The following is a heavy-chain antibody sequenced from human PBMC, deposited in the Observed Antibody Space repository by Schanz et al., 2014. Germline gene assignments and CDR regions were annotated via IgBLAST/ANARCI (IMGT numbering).Heavy chain of an antibody. CDR3: ARSGSSNWYFFDY. D-gene: IGHD6-13*01. CDR2: MQPDSGKT. Sequence: QGQLVQSGPEVKEPGASVKVSCEASRYTFNTYGLNWVRQAIGQGPEWMGWMQPDSGKTHYAEKFQGRVAMTRDTLASTAYMEVSSLRSEDTAVYYCARSGSSNWYFFDYWGQGTLVTVSS. J-gene: IGHJ4*02. V-gene: IGHV1-18*01. CDR1: RYTFNTYG.